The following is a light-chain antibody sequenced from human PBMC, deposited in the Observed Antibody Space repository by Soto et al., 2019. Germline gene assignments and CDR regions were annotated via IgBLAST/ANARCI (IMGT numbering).Light chain of an antibody. J-gene: IGKJ2*01. V-gene: IGKV1-5*01. CDR1: QSLVKW. Sequence: DIQMTQSPSTLSASVGDRVSISCRASQSLVKWLAWYQQKPGEAPKLLVSDASNLESGVSSRFTGSGSGTEFTLTISSLQPDDFATYYCQQYTRYPYTFGQGTKLEIK. CDR3: QQYTRYPYT. CDR2: DAS.